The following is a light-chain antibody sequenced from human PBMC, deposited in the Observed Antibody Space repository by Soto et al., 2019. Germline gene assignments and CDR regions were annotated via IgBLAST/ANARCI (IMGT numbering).Light chain of an antibody. CDR1: QSISRY. CDR3: QHRSNWPRT. CDR2: DAS. J-gene: IGKJ1*01. Sequence: EIVLTQSPATLSLSPGERATLSCRASQSISRYLAWYQQKPGQAPRLLIYDASNRATGIPARFSGSGSGTDFTLTISSLEPEDFAVYYCQHRSNWPRTFGQGTKVEIK. V-gene: IGKV3-11*01.